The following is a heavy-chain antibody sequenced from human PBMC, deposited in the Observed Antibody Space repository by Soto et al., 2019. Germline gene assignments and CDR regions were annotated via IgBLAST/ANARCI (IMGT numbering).Heavy chain of an antibody. V-gene: IGHV4-59*02. CDR1: VGSVTNYF. J-gene: IGHJ4*02. D-gene: IGHD2-8*01. CDR2: MYHGGRT. Sequence: SETLSLTCTFSVGSVTNYFWSCMRQPPGKGLEWIGHMYHGGRTNYSPSLKSRVTMSLDSSKNQFSLNMSSVTAADTAVYFCARDPGFCTNGVCPIFECLGQGVLVTVSS. CDR3: ARDPGFCTNGVCPIFEC.